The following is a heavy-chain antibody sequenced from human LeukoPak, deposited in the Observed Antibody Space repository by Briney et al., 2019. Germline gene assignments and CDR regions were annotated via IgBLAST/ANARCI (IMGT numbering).Heavy chain of an antibody. J-gene: IGHJ4*02. V-gene: IGHV3-66*02. D-gene: IGHD6-19*01. CDR1: GFTVSSNY. Sequence: GGSLRLSCTASGFTVSSNYMGWVRQAPGKGLEWVSVIYSGGSTYYADSVKGRFTISRDNSKNTLYLQMNSLRAEDTAVYYCARSYSSGCFDYWGQGTPVTVSS. CDR3: ARSYSSGCFDY. CDR2: IYSGGST.